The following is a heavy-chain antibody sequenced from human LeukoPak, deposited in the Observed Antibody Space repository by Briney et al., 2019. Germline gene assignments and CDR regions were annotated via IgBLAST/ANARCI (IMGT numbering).Heavy chain of an antibody. CDR1: GLTFSSYW. D-gene: IGHD3-22*01. V-gene: IGHV3-7*03. CDR3: AREGYYYDSSGYPYYFDY. CDR2: IKQDGSEE. Sequence: GGSLRLSCAASGLTFSSYWMSWVRQAPGKGLEWVANIKQDGSEEYYVDSVKGRFTISRDNAKNSLYPQKNSLRAEDTAVYYCAREGYYYDSSGYPYYFDYWGQATLVTVSS. J-gene: IGHJ4*02.